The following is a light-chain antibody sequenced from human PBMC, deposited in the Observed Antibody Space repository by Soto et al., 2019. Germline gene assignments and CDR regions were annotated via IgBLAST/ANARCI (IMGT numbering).Light chain of an antibody. V-gene: IGKV1-39*01. J-gene: IGKJ1*01. CDR2: AAS. CDR3: QQSYSTPKT. CDR1: QSISSY. Sequence: DTQMTQPPSSLSASVGDRVTITCRASQSISSYLNWYQQKPGKAPKLLIYAASSLQSGVPSRFSGSGSGTDFTLTISSLQPEDFATYYCQQSYSTPKTFGQGTKV.